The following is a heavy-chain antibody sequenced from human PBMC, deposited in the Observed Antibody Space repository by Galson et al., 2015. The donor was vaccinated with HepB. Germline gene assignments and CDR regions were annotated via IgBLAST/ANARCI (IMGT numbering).Heavy chain of an antibody. CDR2: IKQDGSEK. V-gene: IGHV3-7*01. D-gene: IGHD5-18*01. CDR1: GFTFSSYW. CDR3: ARLVGYSYEFDY. J-gene: IGHJ4*02. Sequence: SLRLSCAASGFTFSSYWMSWVRQAPGKGLEWVANIKQDGSEKYYVDSVKGRFAISRDNAKNSLYLQMNSLRAEDTAVYYCARLVGYSYEFDYWGQGTLVTVSS.